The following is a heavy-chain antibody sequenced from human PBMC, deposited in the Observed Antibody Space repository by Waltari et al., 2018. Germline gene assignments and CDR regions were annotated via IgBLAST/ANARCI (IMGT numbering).Heavy chain of an antibody. J-gene: IGHJ4*02. CDR2: ISDDGSRI. CDR3: VRGFSTSPSSY. CDR1: GFTFGSFW. D-gene: IGHD2-2*01. V-gene: IGHV3-74*01. Sequence: EVQLVESGGGLVQPGESLRLSCAASGFTFGSFWMHWVRQVSGKGLVWVSSISDDGSRISYADSVKGRFTISRDNAKNTLYLQMNRLRGDDTAVYYCVRGFSTSPSSYWRQGALVTVSS.